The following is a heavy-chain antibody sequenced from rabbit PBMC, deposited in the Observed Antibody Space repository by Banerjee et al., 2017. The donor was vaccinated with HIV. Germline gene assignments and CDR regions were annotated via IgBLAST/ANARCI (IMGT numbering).Heavy chain of an antibody. Sequence: QEQLVESGGDLVQPEGSLTLTCTASGFSFSSNYYMSWVRQAPGKGLEWIACIYAGFNDGTAYASWAKGRFTISKTSSTTVTLQMTSLTAADTATYFCARDLGGSSDFWGPGTLVTVS. CDR1: GFSFSSNYY. CDR3: ARDLGGSSDF. CDR2: IYAGFNDGT. V-gene: IGHV1S45*01. D-gene: IGHD8-1*01. J-gene: IGHJ6*01.